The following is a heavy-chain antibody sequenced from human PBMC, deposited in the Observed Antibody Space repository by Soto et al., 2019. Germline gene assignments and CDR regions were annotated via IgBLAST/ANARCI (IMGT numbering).Heavy chain of an antibody. V-gene: IGHV3-9*01. D-gene: IGHD4-4*01. Sequence: EVQLVESGGGLVQPGRSLRLSCVGSGFDFDDHAMSWVRQATGKGLEWVAGISWNGAFIGYANSVRGRFTISRDDAKNSLYLQMNSLRTEDTALYYCTRDIFRTITTVDFWGQGTLVTVSS. CDR1: GFDFDDHA. J-gene: IGHJ4*02. CDR3: TRDIFRTITTVDF. CDR2: ISWNGAFI.